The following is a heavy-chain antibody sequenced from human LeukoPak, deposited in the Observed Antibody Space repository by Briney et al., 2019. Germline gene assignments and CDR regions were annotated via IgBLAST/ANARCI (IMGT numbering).Heavy chain of an antibody. J-gene: IGHJ4*02. V-gene: IGHV3-7*01. CDR3: ARDYIGGWNDY. Sequence: GGSLRLSCSASGFTFSGYWMSWVRQTTGKRRECGAKIREDGNEKFYVDSVKGRFTISRDNAKNSLYLQMDSLRVEDTAVYFCARDYIGGWNDYWGQGTLVTVSS. CDR1: GFTFSGYW. CDR2: IREDGNEK. D-gene: IGHD3-16*01.